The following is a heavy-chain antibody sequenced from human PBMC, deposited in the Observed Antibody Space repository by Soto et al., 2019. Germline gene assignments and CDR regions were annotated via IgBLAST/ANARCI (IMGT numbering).Heavy chain of an antibody. J-gene: IGHJ4*02. CDR3: AREPPETPPDY. CDR1: GYTFSDYG. V-gene: IGHV1-18*01. CDR2: ISSKNGNT. Sequence: QVQLVQSGADVKKPGASVEVSCKASGYTFSDYGVSWVRQAPGQGLEWMGWISSKNGNTNFAQKFRGRDTMTTDPSTSTVYMELTSLRPDDTAVYYCAREPPETPPDYWGQGTLVTVSS.